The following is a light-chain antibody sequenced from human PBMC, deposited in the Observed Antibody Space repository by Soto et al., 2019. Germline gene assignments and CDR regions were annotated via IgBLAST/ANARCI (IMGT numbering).Light chain of an antibody. CDR1: KNDIGVYDF. J-gene: IGLJ1*01. V-gene: IGLV2-8*01. CDR3: SSYVGDSAYA. Sequence: QSVLTQPPSASGSPGQSVTISCTGTKNDIGVYDFVSWYQHHPGKAPRLIIYEVVQRPSGVPDRFSGSKSGNTASLTISGLQAEDEADYFCSSYVGDSAYAFGTGTKVTVL. CDR2: EVV.